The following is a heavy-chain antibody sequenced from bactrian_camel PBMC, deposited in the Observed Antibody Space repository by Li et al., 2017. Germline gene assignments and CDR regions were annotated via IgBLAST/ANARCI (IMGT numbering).Heavy chain of an antibody. Sequence: HVQLVESGGGSTQAGGSMILSCTTGGDCKGWFRQAPGQEREGVASTYLNGGRTYYADSVKGRFTVSRDNAKNTVYLQMNSAKPEDSAVYYCVRDWTNGGTWNVLPNYAMDYWGKGTQVTVS. CDR2: TYLNGGRT. J-gene: IGHJ7*01. D-gene: IGHD3*01. CDR1: GGDCKG. V-gene: IGHV3S63*01.